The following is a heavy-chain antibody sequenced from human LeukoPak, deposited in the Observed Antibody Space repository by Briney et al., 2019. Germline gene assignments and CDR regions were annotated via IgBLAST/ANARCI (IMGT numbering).Heavy chain of an antibody. J-gene: IGHJ3*01. V-gene: IGHV1-2*02. CDR1: GYTFTDYY. D-gene: IGHD5-12*01. CDR3: ARVQYSGNDFGAFDL. CDR2: INPNSGGT. Sequence: GASVKVSCKSSGYTFTDYYVHWVRQAPGQGLEWMGWINPNSGGTNFAQKFQGRVTMTRDTSVSTAYMELSRLRSDDTAVYFCARVQYSGNDFGAFDLWGQGTMVTVSS.